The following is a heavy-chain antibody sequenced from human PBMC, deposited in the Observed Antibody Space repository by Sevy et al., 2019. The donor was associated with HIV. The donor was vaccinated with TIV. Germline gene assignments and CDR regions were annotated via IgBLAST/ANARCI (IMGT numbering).Heavy chain of an antibody. V-gene: IGHV4-39*01. CDR1: GGSISSSSYY. Sequence: SETLSLTCTISGGSISSSSYYWGWIRQPPGKGLEWMGSLYSTGATSYNPSLESRVTVSADTSRNRFYLKLDSVSAADTAVNYCATPLPSGWYEGTGGYFDLWGRGTLVTVSS. J-gene: IGHJ2*01. D-gene: IGHD6-19*01. CDR2: LYSTGAT. CDR3: ATPLPSGWYEGTGGYFDL.